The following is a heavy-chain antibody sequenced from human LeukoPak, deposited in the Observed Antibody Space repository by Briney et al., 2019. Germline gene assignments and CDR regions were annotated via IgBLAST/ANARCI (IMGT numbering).Heavy chain of an antibody. CDR3: ARASPYYYYMDV. CDR2: IYSGGST. V-gene: IGHV3-53*01. J-gene: IGHJ6*03. CDR1: GFTVSSNY. Sequence: GGSLRLSCAASGFTVSSNYMSWVRQAPGKGLEWVSAIYSGGSTYYADSVKGRFTISRDNSKNTLYLQMNSLRAEDTAVYYCARASPYYYYMDVWGKGTTVTVSS.